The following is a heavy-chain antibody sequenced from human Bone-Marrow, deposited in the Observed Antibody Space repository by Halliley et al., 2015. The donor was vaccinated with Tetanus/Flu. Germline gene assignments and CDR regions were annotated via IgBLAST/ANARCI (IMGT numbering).Heavy chain of an antibody. CDR2: IDPCGGGT. D-gene: IGHD3-10*01. Sequence: KIDPCGGGTSSEQKFQGRVTTTSDTSMSTVYMQLSGLRSEDAAVYFCARYPSVRGVIKRSCFDVWGQGTTVTVSS. CDR3: ARYPSVRGVIKRSCFDV. J-gene: IGHJ6*02. V-gene: IGHV1-46*01.